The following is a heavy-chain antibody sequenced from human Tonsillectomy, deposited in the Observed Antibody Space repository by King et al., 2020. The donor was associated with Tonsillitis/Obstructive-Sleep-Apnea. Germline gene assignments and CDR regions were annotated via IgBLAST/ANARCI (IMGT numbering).Heavy chain of an antibody. CDR1: GFSFSSYA. Sequence: VQLVESGGSLVQPGGSLRLSCAASGFSFSSYAMHWVRQAPGKGLEWVSGISGSGGSKNYADSVKGRLTISRDNSKNTVHLQMNSLRAEDTATYYCAKGLRWPRGYCSSNRCRQDAFDFWGQGTLVTVSS. J-gene: IGHJ3*01. D-gene: IGHD2-2*01. V-gene: IGHV3-23*04. CDR3: AKGLRWPRGYCSSNRCRQDAFDF. CDR2: ISGSGGSK.